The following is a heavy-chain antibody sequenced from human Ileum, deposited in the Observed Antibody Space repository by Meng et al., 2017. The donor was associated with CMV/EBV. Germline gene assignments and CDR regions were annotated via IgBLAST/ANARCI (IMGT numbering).Heavy chain of an antibody. CDR1: GGSISSGDYY. J-gene: IGHJ1*01. CDR3: ARAISGHYYVP. CDR2: INYRGTT. V-gene: IGHV4-30-4*08. Sequence: QVQLRDPGPGLVKPSQTLSLTVPVAGGSISSGDYYWSWIREPPGKGLEWIGYINYRGTTYYNPSLKSRLTISVDTSNNQFSLILSSVTAADTALYYCARAISGHYYVPWGQGTLVTVSS. D-gene: IGHD3-22*01.